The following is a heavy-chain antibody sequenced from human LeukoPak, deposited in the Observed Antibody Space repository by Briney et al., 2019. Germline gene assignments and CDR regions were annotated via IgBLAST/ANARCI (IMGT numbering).Heavy chain of an antibody. J-gene: IGHJ4*02. D-gene: IGHD5-12*01. CDR1: GGSISTHY. V-gene: IGHV4-59*11. CDR2: LYYNGDN. Sequence: PSETLSLTCTVSGGSISTHYWSWIRQPPGKGLEWIGYLYYNGDNNYNPSLKSRVTISMDTSKNQFSLKLRSVTAADTAVYYCTRGLPFSGYDFQKLPDYWGQGSMVTVSS. CDR3: TRGLPFSGYDFQKLPDY.